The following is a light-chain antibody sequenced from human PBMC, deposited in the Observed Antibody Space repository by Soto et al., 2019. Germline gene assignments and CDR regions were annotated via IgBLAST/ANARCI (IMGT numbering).Light chain of an antibody. CDR1: QDISRW. CDR2: LAS. J-gene: IGKJ2*01. V-gene: IGKV1-5*03. CDR3: QQYDSYSRT. Sequence: DIQMTQSPSTLSASVGDRVTITCRASQDISRWLAGYQQKPGTAPKLLIYLASTLQSGVPSRFSGSGSGTEFTLTISSLQPDDFATYYCQQYDSYSRTFGQGTKLEIK.